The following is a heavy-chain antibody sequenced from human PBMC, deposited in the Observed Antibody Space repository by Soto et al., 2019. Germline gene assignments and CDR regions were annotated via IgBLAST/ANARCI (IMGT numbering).Heavy chain of an antibody. Sequence: QVQLVQSGAEVKKPGASVKLSCKASGYTFTNYYIHWVRQAPGQGLEWMAIINPNGGSTNYAQKFHGRVTLTRDTSTSTVYMDLNRLKSEDTAVYYCATGLAAGDYWGQGTLVTVSS. CDR1: GYTFTNYY. D-gene: IGHD6-13*01. CDR3: ATGLAAGDY. V-gene: IGHV1-46*01. CDR2: INPNGGST. J-gene: IGHJ4*02.